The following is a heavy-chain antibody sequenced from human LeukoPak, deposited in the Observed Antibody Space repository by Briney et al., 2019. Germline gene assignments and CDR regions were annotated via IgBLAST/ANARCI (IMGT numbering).Heavy chain of an antibody. V-gene: IGHV1-69*05. J-gene: IGHJ5*02. Sequence: ASVKVSCKASGGTFSSYAISWVRQAPGQGLEWMGGIIPIFGTANYAQKFQGRVTITTDESTSTAYMELSSLRSEDTAVYYCARGLGLQRGGWFDPWGQGTLVTVSS. D-gene: IGHD5-24*01. CDR1: GGTFSSYA. CDR3: ARGLGLQRGGWFDP. CDR2: IIPIFGTA.